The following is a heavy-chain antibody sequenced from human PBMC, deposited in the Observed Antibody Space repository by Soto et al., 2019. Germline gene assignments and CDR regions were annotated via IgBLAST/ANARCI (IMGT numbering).Heavy chain of an antibody. J-gene: IGHJ6*02. CDR2: VNPILSMS. CDR3: ATGPRYDILTGYYKDGPLDV. CDR1: GDTFSFYT. D-gene: IGHD3-9*01. V-gene: IGHV1-69*02. Sequence: SVKVSCKASGDTFSFYTINWVRQAPGLGLEWMGRVNPILSMSIYAQKFQGRVTMTEDTSTDTAYMELSSLRSEDTAVYYCATGPRYDILTGYYKDGPLDVWGQGTTVTVSS.